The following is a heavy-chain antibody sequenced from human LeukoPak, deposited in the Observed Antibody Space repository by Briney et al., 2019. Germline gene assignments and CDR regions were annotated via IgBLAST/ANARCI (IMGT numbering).Heavy chain of an antibody. D-gene: IGHD6-19*01. Sequence: GGSLRLSCAASGFTFSSYAMSWVRQAPGKGLEWVSAISGSGGSTYYADSVKGRFTISRDNSKNTLYLQMNSLRAKDTAVYYCAKARVAGLRVDGMDVWGQGTTVTVSS. CDR2: ISGSGGST. CDR1: GFTFSSYA. J-gene: IGHJ6*02. V-gene: IGHV3-23*01. CDR3: AKARVAGLRVDGMDV.